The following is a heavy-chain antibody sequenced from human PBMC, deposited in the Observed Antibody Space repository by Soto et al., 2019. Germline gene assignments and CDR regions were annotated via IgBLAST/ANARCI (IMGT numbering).Heavy chain of an antibody. CDR2: FSDSGST. J-gene: IGHJ6*02. CDR1: GGSFSGNY. CDR3: ARGNFYYGLDV. Sequence: KPSETLSLTCAVYGGSFSGNYWSWIRQPPGKGLEWIGEFSDSGSTNYNPSLKSRVIISEDMSKSQFSLKLSSVTAADTAVYYCARGNFYYGLDVWGQGTTVTVSS. V-gene: IGHV4-34*01.